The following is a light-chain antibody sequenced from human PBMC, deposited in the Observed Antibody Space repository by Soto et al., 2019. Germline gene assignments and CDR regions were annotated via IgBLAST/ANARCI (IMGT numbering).Light chain of an antibody. V-gene: IGKV3D-20*02. CDR3: QQRSDWSSIT. CDR1: QSVSSSY. J-gene: IGKJ1*01. CDR2: DAS. Sequence: EFVLTQSPGTLCLSPGERATLSCRASQSVSSSYLAWYQQKPGQAPKLLIHDASNRATGIPARFSGSGSGTDFTLTIRSLAPEDFAVYYCQQRSDWSSITFGQGTTVDIK.